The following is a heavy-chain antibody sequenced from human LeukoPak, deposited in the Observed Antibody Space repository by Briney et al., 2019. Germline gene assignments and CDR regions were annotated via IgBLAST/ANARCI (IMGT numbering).Heavy chain of an antibody. CDR3: ARGGGSGWYGTGGFDY. J-gene: IGHJ4*02. CDR1: GGSISSGGYY. D-gene: IGHD6-19*01. V-gene: IGHV4-31*03. Sequence: PSETLSLTCTVSGGSISSGGYYWSWIRQHPGKGLEWIGYIYYSGSTYYNPSLKSRVTISLDTSKNQFSLKLSSVTAADTAVYYCARGGGSGWYGTGGFDYWGQGTLVTVSS. CDR2: IYYSGST.